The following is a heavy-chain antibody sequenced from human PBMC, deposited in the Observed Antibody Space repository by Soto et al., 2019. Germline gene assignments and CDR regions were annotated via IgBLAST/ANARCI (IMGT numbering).Heavy chain of an antibody. CDR1: GFTFDDFA. J-gene: IGHJ3*02. V-gene: IGHV3-9*01. D-gene: IGHD2-15*01. CDR3: VKANDHLLVEGGPFDM. CDR2: VNWSGGST. Sequence: PGGSLRLSCAASGFTFDDFAMHWVRQHPGKGLEWVSGVNWSGGSTAYSESVKGRFTISRDSAKNSLFLEMNSLRAEDTALYYCVKANDHLLVEGGPFDMWGHGTMLTVSS.